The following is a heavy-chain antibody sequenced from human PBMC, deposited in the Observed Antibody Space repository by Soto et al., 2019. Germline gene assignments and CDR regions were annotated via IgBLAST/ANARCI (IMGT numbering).Heavy chain of an antibody. CDR1: GFTFSSYA. CDR2: ISGSGGST. J-gene: IGHJ6*02. V-gene: IGHV3-23*01. D-gene: IGHD3-3*01. CDR3: AKDPTDYVLRSMDV. Sequence: GGSLRLSCAASGFTFSSYAMNWVRQAPGKGLEWVSAISGSGGSTYYADSVKGRFTISRDNSKNTLYLQMNSLRAEDTAVYYCAKDPTDYVLRSMDVWGQGTTVTVSS.